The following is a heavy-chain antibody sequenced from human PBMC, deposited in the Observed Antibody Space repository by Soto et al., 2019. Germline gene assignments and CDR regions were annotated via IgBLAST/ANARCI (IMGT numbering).Heavy chain of an antibody. V-gene: IGHV3-9*01. D-gene: IGHD3-10*01. CDR1: GFTFDDYA. CDR3: ARGGHHYGSLMYFQGYYYYYYMCV. J-gene: IGHJ6*03. CDR2: ISWNSGSI. Sequence: EVQLVESGGGLVQPGRSLRLSCAASGFTFDDYAMHWVRQAPGKGLEWVSGISWNSGSICYADSVKGRFTISRDNAKKSLHLQMKRLRAEDTALYYWARGGHHYGSLMYFQGYYYYYYMCVLGKGTTVTVSS.